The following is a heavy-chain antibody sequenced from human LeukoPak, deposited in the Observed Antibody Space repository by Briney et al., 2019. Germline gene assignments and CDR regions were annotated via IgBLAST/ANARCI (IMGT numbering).Heavy chain of an antibody. J-gene: IGHJ4*02. CDR2: IYHSGST. CDR3: ASRQRYCSSSTCPFDY. V-gene: IGHV4-34*01. CDR1: GGSFSGYY. Sequence: SETLSLTCAVYGGSFSGYYWSCIRQPPGKGLEWIGEIYHSGSTNYNPSLKSRVTISVDKSKKQFSLKLSSVTAADTAVYYCASRQRYCSSSTCPFDYWGQGTLVTVSS. D-gene: IGHD2-2*01.